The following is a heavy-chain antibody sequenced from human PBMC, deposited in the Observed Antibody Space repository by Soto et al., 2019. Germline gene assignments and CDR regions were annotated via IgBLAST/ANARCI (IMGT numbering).Heavy chain of an antibody. CDR3: ARKYSRFAY. CDR2: IHYTGST. V-gene: IGHV4-59*01. CDR1: GGSIGIYY. J-gene: IGHJ4*02. Sequence: QVQLRESGPGLVKPSETLSLTCTVSGGSIGIYYWTWVRQPPGKGLEWIGYIHYTGSTNYHPSLKSRVTISVDTSKNQFSLKLTSVTAADTAIYYCARKYSRFAYGGQGTLVTVSS. D-gene: IGHD2-21*01.